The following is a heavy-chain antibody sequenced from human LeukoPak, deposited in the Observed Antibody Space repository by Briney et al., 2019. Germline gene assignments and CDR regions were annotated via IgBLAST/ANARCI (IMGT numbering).Heavy chain of an antibody. D-gene: IGHD1-26*01. CDR3: AKGSGSYSSIDY. J-gene: IGHJ4*02. Sequence: GGSLRLSCSASGFTFGDYAMSWFRQAPGKGLEWVSGISGSGGTTYYADSVKGRFTISRDNSKNTLYLQMNSLRAEDTAVYYCAKGSGSYSSIDYWGQGTLVIVSS. CDR1: GFTFGDYA. V-gene: IGHV3-23*01. CDR2: ISGSGGTT.